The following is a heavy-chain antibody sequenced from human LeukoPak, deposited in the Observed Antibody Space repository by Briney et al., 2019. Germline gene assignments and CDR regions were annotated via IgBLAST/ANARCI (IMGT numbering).Heavy chain of an antibody. D-gene: IGHD3-10*01. J-gene: IGHJ4*02. CDR2: ISWNSGSI. Sequence: PGRSLRLSCAASGFTFDDYAMHWVRQAPGKGLEWVSGISWNSGSIGYADSVKGRFTISRDNAKNSLYLQMNSLRAEDTALYYCAKGNKLYYYGSGSYSQGFDCWGQGTLVTVSS. V-gene: IGHV3-9*01. CDR3: AKGNKLYYYGSGSYSQGFDC. CDR1: GFTFDDYA.